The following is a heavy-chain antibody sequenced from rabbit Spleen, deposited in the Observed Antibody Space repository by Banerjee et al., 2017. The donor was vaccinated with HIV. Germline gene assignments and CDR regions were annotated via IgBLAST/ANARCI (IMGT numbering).Heavy chain of an antibody. J-gene: IGHJ4*01. D-gene: IGHD8-1*01. CDR3: ARDGAGGSYFAL. V-gene: IGHV1S47*01. CDR2: IDPVFGIT. CDR1: GFDFSTYNF. Sequence: QEQLVEYGGDLVQPGASLTVICIASGFDFSTYNFMCWVRQAPGKGLEWIGYIDPVFGITYYANWVYGRFSISRENAQNTVFLQMTSLTAADTATYFCARDGAGGSYFALWGPGTLVTVS.